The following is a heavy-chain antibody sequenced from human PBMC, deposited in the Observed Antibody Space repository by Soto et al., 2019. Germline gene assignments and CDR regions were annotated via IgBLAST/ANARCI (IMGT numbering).Heavy chain of an antibody. CDR2: IYPGDSDT. CDR1: GYSFTSYW. J-gene: IGHJ4*02. CDR3: ARLGGSEVAGH. Sequence: GEALKISWKSSGYSFTSYWIGWGRQMPGKGLEWMGIIYPGDSDTRYSPSFEGQVTISADKSISTAYLQWSSLKASDTAMYYCARLGGSEVAGHWGQGTLVTVSS. D-gene: IGHD6-19*01. V-gene: IGHV5-51*01.